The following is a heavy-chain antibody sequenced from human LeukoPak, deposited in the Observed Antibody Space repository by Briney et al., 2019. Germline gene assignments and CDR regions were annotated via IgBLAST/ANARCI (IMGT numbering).Heavy chain of an antibody. D-gene: IGHD2-21*02. Sequence: GGSLRLSCAASGFTFSSYGMHWVRQAPGKGLEWVAVISYDGSNKYYADSVKGRFTISRDNSKNTLYPQMNSLRAEDTAVYYCATIRNCGGDCYYFDYWGQGTLVTVSS. J-gene: IGHJ4*02. CDR2: ISYDGSNK. CDR1: GFTFSSYG. CDR3: ATIRNCGGDCYYFDY. V-gene: IGHV3-30*03.